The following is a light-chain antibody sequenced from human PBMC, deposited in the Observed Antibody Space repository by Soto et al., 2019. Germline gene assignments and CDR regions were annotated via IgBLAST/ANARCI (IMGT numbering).Light chain of an antibody. CDR1: QSVTSNY. V-gene: IGKV3-20*01. CDR3: QQYGGSPLT. CDR2: GAS. Sequence: EIIVTQSPGTLSLSPGERATLSCRASQSVTSNYLAWYQQKPGQAPRLLIYGASSRTTGIPDRFSGSGSGTDFTLTIDRLEPEDFAVYYCQQYGGSPLTFGPGTKVDIK. J-gene: IGKJ3*01.